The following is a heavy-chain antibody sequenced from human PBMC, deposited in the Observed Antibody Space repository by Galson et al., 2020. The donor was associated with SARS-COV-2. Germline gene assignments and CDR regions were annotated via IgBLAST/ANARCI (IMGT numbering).Heavy chain of an antibody. CDR1: GASIGSGGYS. CDR2: IFHSGSS. CDR3: ARSTGFGEFIAPYYFDF. D-gene: IGHD3-10*01. J-gene: IGHJ4*02. Sequence: SETLSLTCAVSGASIGSGGYSWSWVRQPPGKGLQWIGFIFHSGSSYYNPSLKSRVTISVDTSENHFSLRLSSVTAADTAVYYCARSTGFGEFIAPYYFDFWGQGTLVTVSS. V-gene: IGHV4-30-2*01.